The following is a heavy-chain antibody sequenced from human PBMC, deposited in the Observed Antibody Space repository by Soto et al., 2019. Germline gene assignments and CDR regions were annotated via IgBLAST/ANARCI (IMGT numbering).Heavy chain of an antibody. V-gene: IGHV3-30*18. D-gene: IGHD6-19*01. CDR1: GFTFSSYG. J-gene: IGHJ4*02. CDR2: ISYDGSNK. Sequence: GGSLRLSCAASGFTFSSYGMHWVRQAPGKGLEWVAVISYDGSNKYYADSVKGRFTISRDNSKNTLYLQMNSLRAEDTAVYYCAKAQIAVAGTGFDYWGQGTLVTVSS. CDR3: AKAQIAVAGTGFDY.